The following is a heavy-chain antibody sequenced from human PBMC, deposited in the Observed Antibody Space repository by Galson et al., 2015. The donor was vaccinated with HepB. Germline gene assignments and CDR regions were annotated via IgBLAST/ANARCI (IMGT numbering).Heavy chain of an antibody. D-gene: IGHD3-10*01. V-gene: IGHV3-64D*06. CDR1: GFTFSSYV. CDR3: VKDDLLWFGELLVLPRTQNY. CDR2: ISNYGTTT. J-gene: IGHJ4*02. Sequence: SLRLSCAASGFTFSSYVMYWVRQAPGKGLEYVSGISNYGTTTYYADSVKGRFTISRDNSRNTLYLQMNSLRAEDTAVYYCVKDDLLWFGELLVLPRTQNYWGQGTLVTVSS.